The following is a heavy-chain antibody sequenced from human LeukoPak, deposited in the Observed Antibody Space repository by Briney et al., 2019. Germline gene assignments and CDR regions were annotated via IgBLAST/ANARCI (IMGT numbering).Heavy chain of an antibody. Sequence: GGSLRLSCAASGFTFSSYAMSWVRQAPGKGLEWVSATSGSGGSTYYADSVKGRFTISRDNSKNTLYLQMNSLRAEDTAVYYCAKDRSHYDILTGYRHWGQGTLVTVSS. CDR1: GFTFSSYA. J-gene: IGHJ4*02. D-gene: IGHD3-9*01. CDR2: TSGSGGST. V-gene: IGHV3-23*01. CDR3: AKDRSHYDILTGYRH.